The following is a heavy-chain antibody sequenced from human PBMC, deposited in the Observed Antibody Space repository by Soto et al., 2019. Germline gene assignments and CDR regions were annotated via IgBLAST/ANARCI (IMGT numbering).Heavy chain of an antibody. CDR2: IIPMLGMS. J-gene: IGHJ4*02. V-gene: IGHV1-69*02. Sequence: QVQLVQSGAEVKTPGSSVKVSCTASGDTFNFYTLSWVRQAPGQGLEWMGRIIPMLGMSNYAQKFQVRVTMIADKSTSTAYMGLSSLRSEDTALYYCATNYGSGSAHFDNWGQGTLVTVS. CDR3: ATNYGSGSAHFDN. D-gene: IGHD3-10*01. CDR1: GDTFNFYT.